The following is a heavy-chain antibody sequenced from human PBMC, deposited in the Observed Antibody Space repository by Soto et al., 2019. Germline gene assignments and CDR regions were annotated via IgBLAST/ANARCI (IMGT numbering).Heavy chain of an antibody. CDR2: IIPIFGTA. V-gene: IGHV1-69*01. J-gene: IGHJ4*02. Sequence: QVQLVQSGAEVKKPGSSVKVSCKATGGTFSSYAISWVRQAPGQGLEWMGGIIPIFGTANYAQKLQGRVTITADESTSTGYMELRSLRSEDTAVYYCASGGATNKWDYFDYWGQGTLVTVSS. CDR1: GGTFSSYA. CDR3: ASGGATNKWDYFDY. D-gene: IGHD5-12*01.